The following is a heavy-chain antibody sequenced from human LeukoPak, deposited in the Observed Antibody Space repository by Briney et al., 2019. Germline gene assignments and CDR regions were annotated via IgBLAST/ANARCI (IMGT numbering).Heavy chain of an antibody. CDR3: ARHDHYYDSSGYYLDAFDI. Sequence: SETLSLTCAVYGGSFSGYYWSWIRQPPGKGLEWIGEINHSGSTNYNPSLKSRVTISVDTSKNQFSLKLSSVTAADAAVYYCARHDHYYDSSGYYLDAFDIWGQGTMVTVSS. D-gene: IGHD3-22*01. V-gene: IGHV4-34*01. J-gene: IGHJ3*02. CDR1: GGSFSGYY. CDR2: INHSGST.